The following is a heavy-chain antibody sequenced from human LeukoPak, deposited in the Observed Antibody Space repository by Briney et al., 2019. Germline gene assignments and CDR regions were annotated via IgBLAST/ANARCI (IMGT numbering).Heavy chain of an antibody. CDR1: GYTFTSYG. J-gene: IGHJ4*02. CDR2: ISAYNGNT. Sequence: ASVKVSCKASGYTFTSYGLSSVRQAPGHGLECMGWISAYNGNTNYAQKLQGRVTMTTDTYTSTAYMELRSLRSDDTAVYYCARGDSSGYPFDYWGQGTLVTVSS. V-gene: IGHV1-18*01. CDR3: ARGDSSGYPFDY. D-gene: IGHD3-22*01.